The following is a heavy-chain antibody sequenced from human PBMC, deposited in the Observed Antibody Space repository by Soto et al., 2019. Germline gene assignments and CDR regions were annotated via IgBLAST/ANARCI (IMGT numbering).Heavy chain of an antibody. D-gene: IGHD2-21*02. CDR1: GFTFSSYA. V-gene: IGHV3-30-3*01. CDR2: ISYDGSNK. J-gene: IGHJ3*02. Sequence: QVQLVESGGGVVQPGGSLRLSCAASGFTFSSYAMHWVRQAPGKGLEWVAVISYDGSNKYYADSVKGRFTISRDNSKNTLYLQMNSLRAEDTAVYYCARERAYCGGDCGFDIWGQGTMVTVSS. CDR3: ARERAYCGGDCGFDI.